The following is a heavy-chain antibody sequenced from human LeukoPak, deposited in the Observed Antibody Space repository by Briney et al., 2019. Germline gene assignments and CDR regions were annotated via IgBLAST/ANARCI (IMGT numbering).Heavy chain of an antibody. CDR2: IKQDGSEK. Sequence: GGSLRLSCAASGFTFSSYWMSWVRQAPGKGLEWVANIKQDGSEKYYVDSVKGRFTISRDNAKNSLYLQMNSLRAEDTAVYYCARERPAHCSGGSCYDFEDCWGQGTLVTVSS. CDR3: ARERPAHCSGGSCYDFEDC. V-gene: IGHV3-7*01. CDR1: GFTFSSYW. D-gene: IGHD2-15*01. J-gene: IGHJ4*02.